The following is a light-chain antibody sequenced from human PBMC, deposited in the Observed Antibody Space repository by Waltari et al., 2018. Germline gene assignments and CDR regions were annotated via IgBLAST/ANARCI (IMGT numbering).Light chain of an antibody. CDR1: QSVSSN. CDR3: QQYNNWPRA. J-gene: IGKJ1*01. Sequence: EIVMTQSPATLSVSTGERATLSCRASQSVSSNLAWYQQKPGQAPRLVIYGASTRATGIPARISGSGSGTEFTLTISSLQSEDFALYYCQQYNNWPRAFGHGTKVEIK. CDR2: GAS. V-gene: IGKV3-15*01.